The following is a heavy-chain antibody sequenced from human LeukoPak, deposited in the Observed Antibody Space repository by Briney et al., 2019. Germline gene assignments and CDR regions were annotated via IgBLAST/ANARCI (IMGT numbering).Heavy chain of an antibody. CDR1: GGTFSSYT. CDR2: IIPLFGTP. D-gene: IGHD6-13*01. J-gene: IGHJ4*02. Sequence: ASVKVSCKASGGTFSSYTISWVRQAPGQGLEWMGGIIPLFGTPDYAQKFQDRLTITADKSTSTAYMELSSLRSEDTAVYYCARSYSSWSYYFDYWGQGTLVTVSS. V-gene: IGHV1-69*06. CDR3: ARSYSSWSYYFDY.